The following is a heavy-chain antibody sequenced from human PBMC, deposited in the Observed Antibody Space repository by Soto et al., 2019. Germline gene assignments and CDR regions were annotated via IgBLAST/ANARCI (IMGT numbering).Heavy chain of an antibody. Sequence: SETLSLTCAVYGGSLSGYYWSWIRQPPGKGPEWIGEINHSGSTNYNPSLKSRVTISVDTSKNQFSLKLSSVTAADTAVYYCARGKGMGYSSSYNWFDPGGPGTLVT. J-gene: IGHJ5*02. CDR1: GGSLSGYY. D-gene: IGHD6-6*01. CDR3: ARGKGMGYSSSYNWFDP. CDR2: INHSGST. V-gene: IGHV4-34*01.